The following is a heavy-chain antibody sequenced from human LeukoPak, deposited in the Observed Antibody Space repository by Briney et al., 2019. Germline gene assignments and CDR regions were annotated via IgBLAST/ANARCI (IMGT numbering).Heavy chain of an antibody. D-gene: IGHD6-13*01. CDR3: ASVSSWYEFSY. V-gene: IGHV3-7*01. J-gene: IGHJ4*02. Sequence: WGSLRLSCAASGFTFSSYWMSWVRQAPGKGLEWVANIKQDGSEKYYVDSVKGRFTISRDNAKNSLYLQMNSLRAEDTAVYYCASVSSWYEFSYWGQGTLVTVSS. CDR2: IKQDGSEK. CDR1: GFTFSSYW.